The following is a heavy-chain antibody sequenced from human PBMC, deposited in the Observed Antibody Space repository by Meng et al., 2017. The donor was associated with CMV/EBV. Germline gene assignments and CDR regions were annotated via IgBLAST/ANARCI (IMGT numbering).Heavy chain of an antibody. J-gene: IGHJ6*02. CDR3: ARQSLVPYYYGMDV. V-gene: IGHV1-2*02. CDR2: INPNSGGT. D-gene: IGHD6-19*01. CDR1: GYTFTGYY. Sequence: ASVKVSCKASGYTFTGYYMHWVRQAPGQGLEWMGWINPNSGGTNYAQKCQGRVTMTRDTSISTAYMELSRLRSDDTAVYYCARQSLVPYYYGMDVWGQGTTVTVSS.